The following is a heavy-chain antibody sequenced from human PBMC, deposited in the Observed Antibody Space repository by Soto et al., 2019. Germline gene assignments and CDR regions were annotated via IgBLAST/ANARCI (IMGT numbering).Heavy chain of an antibody. CDR3: AKAPTVTTLYYYGMDV. Sequence: GGSLRLSCAGSGFTPTTTPLSWVRQAPGKGLEWVSAISGSGGSTYYADSVKGRFTISRDNSKNTLYLQMNSLRAEDTAVYYCAKAPTVTTLYYYGMDVWGQGTTVTVSS. J-gene: IGHJ6*02. CDR1: GFTPTTTP. CDR2: ISGSGGST. D-gene: IGHD4-17*01. V-gene: IGHV3-23*01.